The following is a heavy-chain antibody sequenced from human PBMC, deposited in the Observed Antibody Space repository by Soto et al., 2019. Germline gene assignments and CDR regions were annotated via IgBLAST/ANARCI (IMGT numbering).Heavy chain of an antibody. CDR2: ISGSGGST. D-gene: IGHD3-3*01. Sequence: HPGGSLRLSCAASGFTFSSYAMSWVRQAPGKGLEWVSAISGSGGSTYYADSVKGRFTISRDNSKNTLYLQMNSLRAEDTAVYYCAKSHLHPDSTYYDFWEPRKGPLGLYYYYGLDVWGQGTTVTVSS. J-gene: IGHJ6*02. CDR1: GFTFSSYA. CDR3: AKSHLHPDSTYYDFWEPRKGPLGLYYYYGLDV. V-gene: IGHV3-23*01.